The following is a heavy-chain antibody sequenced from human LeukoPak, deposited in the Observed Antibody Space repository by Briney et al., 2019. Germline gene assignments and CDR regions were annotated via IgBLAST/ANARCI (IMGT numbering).Heavy chain of an antibody. CDR2: IYYSGST. CDR1: GGSISSGGYY. CDR3: ARSGRYDFWSGYLYYGMDV. J-gene: IGHJ6*02. Sequence: SQTLSLTCTVSGGSISSGGYYWSWIRQHPGKGLEWIGYIYYSGSTYYNPSLKSRVTISVDTSKNQFSLKLSSVTAADTAVYYCARSGRYDFWSGYLYYGMDVWGQGTTVTVSS. D-gene: IGHD3-3*01. V-gene: IGHV4-31*03.